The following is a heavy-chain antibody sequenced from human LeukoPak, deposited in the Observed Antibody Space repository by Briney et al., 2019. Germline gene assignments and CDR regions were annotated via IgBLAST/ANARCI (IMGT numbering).Heavy chain of an antibody. CDR1: GGTFSSYA. V-gene: IGHV1-69*13. CDR2: IIPIFGTA. CDR3: ARSLRGYSGYDYYYYYMDV. D-gene: IGHD5-12*01. J-gene: IGHJ6*03. Sequence: GASVKVSCKASGGTFSSYAISWVRQAPGQGLEWMGGIIPIFGTANYAQKFQGRVTITADESTSTAYMELSSLRSEDTAVYYCARSLRGYSGYDYYYYYMDVWGKGTTVTISS.